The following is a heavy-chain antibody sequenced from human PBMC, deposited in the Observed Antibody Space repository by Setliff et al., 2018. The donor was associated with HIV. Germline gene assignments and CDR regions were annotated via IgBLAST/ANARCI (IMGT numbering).Heavy chain of an antibody. CDR2: IYPNTGGT. V-gene: IGHV1-2*02. D-gene: IGHD4-17*01. J-gene: IGHJ4*02. Sequence: GASVKVSCKASGGTFSSYAISWVRQAPGQGLDWMGGIYPNTGGTNYAQKFQGRVTMTRDTSISTAYMELSRLRSDDTAVYYCARSTTADWGQGTMVTVSS. CDR3: ARSTTAD. CDR1: GGTFSSYA.